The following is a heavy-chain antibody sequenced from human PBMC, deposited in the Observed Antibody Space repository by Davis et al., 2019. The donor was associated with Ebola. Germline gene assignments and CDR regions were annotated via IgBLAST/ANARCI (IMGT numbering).Heavy chain of an antibody. CDR1: AYTFTSYG. CDR2: ISAYNGNT. V-gene: IGHV1-18*01. CDR3: ARDSPSLLVVVGAITHYYYGMDV. J-gene: IGHJ6*02. Sequence: AASVKVSCKASAYTFTSYGISWVGQAPGQGLEWVGWISAYNGNTNYAQKLQGRVTITTDTSTSTAYMELRSLRSDDTAVYYCARDSPSLLVVVGAITHYYYGMDVWGQGTTVTVSS. D-gene: IGHD2-15*01.